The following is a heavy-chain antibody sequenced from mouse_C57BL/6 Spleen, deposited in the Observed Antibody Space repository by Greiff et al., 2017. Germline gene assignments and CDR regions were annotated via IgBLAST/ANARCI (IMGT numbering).Heavy chain of an antibody. D-gene: IGHD2-13*01. J-gene: IGHJ2*01. V-gene: IGHV5-16*01. Sequence: EVKVEESEGGLVQPGSSMKLSCTASGFTFSDYYMAWVRQVPEKGLEWVANINYDGSSTYYLDSLKSRFIISRDNAKNILYLQMSSLKSEDTATYYCARDGDGLFDYWGQGTTLTVSS. CDR3: ARDGDGLFDY. CDR1: GFTFSDYY. CDR2: INYDGSST.